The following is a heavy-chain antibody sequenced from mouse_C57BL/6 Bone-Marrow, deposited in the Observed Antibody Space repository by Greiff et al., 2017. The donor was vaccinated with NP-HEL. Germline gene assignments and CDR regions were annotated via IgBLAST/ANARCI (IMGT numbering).Heavy chain of an antibody. Sequence: EVQLQQSGAELVRPGDSVKLSCTASGFNIKDDYMHWVKQRPEQGLEWIGWIDPENGDTEYASKFQGKATITADTSSNTAYLQLSSLTSEDTAVYYCTTGRPAWFAYWGQGTLVTVSA. J-gene: IGHJ3*01. CDR3: TTGRPAWFAY. CDR1: GFNIKDDY. CDR2: IDPENGDT. V-gene: IGHV14-4*01.